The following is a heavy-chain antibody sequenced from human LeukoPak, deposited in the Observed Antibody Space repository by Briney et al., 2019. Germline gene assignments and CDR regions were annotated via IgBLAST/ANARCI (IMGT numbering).Heavy chain of an antibody. V-gene: IGHV3-11*01. CDR3: ARAGRLQYGDYVAFDY. CDR1: GFTFTAYY. J-gene: IGHJ4*02. Sequence: GRSLRLSCAASGFTFTAYYMSWIAQAPGTGLEWGSYISISSTTIYYADSVKGRFTFSRDNAKNSLYLQMNSLRDEDTAVYYCARAGRLQYGDYVAFDYWGQGTLVTVSS. D-gene: IGHD4-17*01. CDR2: ISISSTTI.